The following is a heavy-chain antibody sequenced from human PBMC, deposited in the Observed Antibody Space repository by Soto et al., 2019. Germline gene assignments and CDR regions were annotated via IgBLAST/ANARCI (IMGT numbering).Heavy chain of an antibody. CDR2: ISYDGSNK. V-gene: IGHV3-30-3*01. J-gene: IGHJ1*01. CDR3: ARDRPVEYYYDSSGYQGGQQYFQH. CDR1: GFTFSSYA. Sequence: GGSLRLSCAASGFTFSSYAMHWVRQAPGKGLEWVAVISYDGSNKYYADSVKGRFTISRDNSKNTLYLQMNSLRAEDTAVYYCARDRPVEYYYDSSGYQGGQQYFQHWGQGTLVTVSS. D-gene: IGHD3-22*01.